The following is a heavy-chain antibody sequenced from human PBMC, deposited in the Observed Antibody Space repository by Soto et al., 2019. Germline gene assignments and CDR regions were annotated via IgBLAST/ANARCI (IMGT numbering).Heavy chain of an antibody. CDR1: GSTFTSHY. D-gene: IGHD6-13*01. Sequence: GASVKVSCKASGSTFTSHYIHWVRQAPGQGPEWMGIINPSGGSTSYAQKFQSRVTMTRDTSTSTVYMELSSLRSEDTAVYYCARDQIAGTYFFDYWGQGTLVTVSS. CDR2: INPSGGST. CDR3: ARDQIAGTYFFDY. J-gene: IGHJ4*02. V-gene: IGHV1-46*01.